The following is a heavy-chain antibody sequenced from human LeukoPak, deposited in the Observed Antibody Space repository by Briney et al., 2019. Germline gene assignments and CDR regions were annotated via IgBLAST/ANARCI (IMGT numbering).Heavy chain of an antibody. D-gene: IGHD4-11*01. V-gene: IGHV4-34*01. Sequence: SETLSLTCAVYGGSFSGYYWSWIRQPPGKGLEWIGEINHSGSTNYNPSLKSRATISVDTSKNQFSLKLSSVTAADTAVYYCARLYSSSLGRVFDYWGQGTLVTVSS. CDR3: ARLYSSSLGRVFDY. J-gene: IGHJ4*02. CDR2: INHSGST. CDR1: GGSFSGYY.